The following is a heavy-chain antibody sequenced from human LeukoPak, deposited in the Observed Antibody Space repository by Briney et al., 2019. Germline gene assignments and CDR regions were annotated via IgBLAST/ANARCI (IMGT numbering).Heavy chain of an antibody. D-gene: IGHD6-19*01. V-gene: IGHV3-21*01. CDR1: GFTFTSYS. CDR3: AREPGDSSGWTE. Sequence: GGSLRLSCAASGFTFTSYSMNWVRQAPGKGLEWVSSISSSSNYIYYADSVKGRFTISRDNAKNSLYLQMNSLRAEDTAVYYCAREPGDSSGWTEWGQGTLVTVSS. J-gene: IGHJ4*02. CDR2: ISSSSNYI.